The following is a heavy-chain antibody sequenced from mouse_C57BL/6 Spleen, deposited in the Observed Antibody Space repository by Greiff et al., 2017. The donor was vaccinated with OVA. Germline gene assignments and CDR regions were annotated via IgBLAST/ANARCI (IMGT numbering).Heavy chain of an antibody. CDR1: GYTFTSYW. J-gene: IGHJ4*01. Sequence: QVQLQQPGAELVKPGASVKLSCKASGYTFTSYWMHWVKQRPGQGLEWIGMIHPNSGSTNYNEKFKSKATLTVDKSSRTAYKQLSSLTLENSAVEDGARSGVWLLRDAMDYWGQGTSATVSS. CDR3: ARSGVWLLRDAMDY. CDR2: IHPNSGST. D-gene: IGHD2-3*01. V-gene: IGHV1-64*01.